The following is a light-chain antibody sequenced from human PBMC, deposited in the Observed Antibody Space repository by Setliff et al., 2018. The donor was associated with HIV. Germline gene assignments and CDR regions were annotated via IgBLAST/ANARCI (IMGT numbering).Light chain of an antibody. CDR3: ASYRPNDLGV. J-gene: IGLJ1*01. V-gene: IGLV2-14*03. CDR2: DVS. CDR1: SSDVGPYDF. Sequence: SALIQPASVSGSPGQSVTVSCTGTSSDVGPYDFVSWYQQLPGKAPKLLIYDVSDRPSGVSHRFSGSKSGNTASLTTSGLQSEDEADYYCASYRPNDLGVFGTGTKVTVL.